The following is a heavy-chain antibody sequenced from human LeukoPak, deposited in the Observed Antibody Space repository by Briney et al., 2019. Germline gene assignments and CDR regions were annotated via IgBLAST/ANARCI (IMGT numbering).Heavy chain of an antibody. Sequence: PSETLSLTCAVSDYSISSAYYWGWIRRPPGKGLEWIGSIYHSGSTDYNPSLKSRVTISVDTSKNQFSLKLRSVTAADTAVYYCARDQAYCGGDCYFDFWGQGTLVTVFS. CDR3: ARDQAYCGGDCYFDF. CDR1: DYSISSAYY. V-gene: IGHV4-38-2*02. CDR2: IYHSGST. D-gene: IGHD2-21*02. J-gene: IGHJ4*02.